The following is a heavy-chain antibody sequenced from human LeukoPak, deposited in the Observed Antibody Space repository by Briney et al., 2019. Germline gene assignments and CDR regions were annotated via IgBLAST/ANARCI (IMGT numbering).Heavy chain of an antibody. CDR3: ARAYGSGRSGWFDP. CDR2: IYYSGST. Sequence: PSETLSLTCTVSGGSISSYYWSWIRQPPGKGLEWIGYIYYSGSTNYNPSLKSRVTISVDTSKNQFSLKLSSVTAADTAVYYCARAYGSGRSGWFDPWGQGTLVTVSS. CDR1: GGSISSYY. J-gene: IGHJ5*02. D-gene: IGHD3-10*01. V-gene: IGHV4-59*01.